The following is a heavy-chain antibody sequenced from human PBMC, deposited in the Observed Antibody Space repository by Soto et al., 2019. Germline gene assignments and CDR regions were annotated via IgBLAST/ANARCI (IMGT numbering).Heavy chain of an antibody. D-gene: IGHD1-1*01. Sequence: QVQLVQSGAEVKKPGASVKVSCKASGYTFTNYFIHWVRQAPGQGLEWMGIINPTDGGTRYAQKFQCRVTITRDTSTSTVYMELSSLRSEDTAVYYCARDSLAQTLNFFFNMGVWGQGTTVTVSS. V-gene: IGHV1-46*01. J-gene: IGHJ6*02. CDR2: INPTDGGT. CDR1: GYTFTNYF. CDR3: ARDSLAQTLNFFFNMGV.